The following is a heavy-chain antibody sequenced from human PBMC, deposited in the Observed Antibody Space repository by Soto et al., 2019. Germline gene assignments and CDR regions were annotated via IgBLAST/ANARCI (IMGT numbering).Heavy chain of an antibody. CDR3: AIGSGWDSFDY. CDR1: GFTFSSYW. D-gene: IGHD6-19*01. V-gene: IGHV3-74*01. CDR2: INSDGSST. J-gene: IGHJ4*02. Sequence: GGSLRLSCAASGFTFSSYWMHWVRQAPGKGLVWVSRINSDGSSTSYADSVKGRFTISRDNAKNTLYLQMNSLRAEDTAVYYCAIGSGWDSFDYWGQGTLVTVSS.